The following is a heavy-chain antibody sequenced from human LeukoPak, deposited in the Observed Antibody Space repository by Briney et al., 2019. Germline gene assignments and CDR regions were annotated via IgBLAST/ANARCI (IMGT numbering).Heavy chain of an antibody. CDR2: IKQDRSEK. V-gene: IGHV3-7*01. J-gene: IGHJ6*03. CDR1: GFTFTNYW. CDR3: ARDRLLEDRDYSSYYYMDV. Sequence: GGSLRLSCAASGFTFTNYWMSWVRQAPGKGLELVANIKQDRSEKYYVDSVKGRFTISRDNAKNSLYLQMNSLRAEDTAVYYCARDRLLEDRDYSSYYYMDVWGKGTTVTVSS. D-gene: IGHD1-1*01.